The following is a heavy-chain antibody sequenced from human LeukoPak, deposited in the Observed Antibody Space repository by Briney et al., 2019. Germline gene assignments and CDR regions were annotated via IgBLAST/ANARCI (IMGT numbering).Heavy chain of an antibody. D-gene: IGHD3-22*01. CDR3: ARGRGSGSRWEAFDI. Sequence: GASVKVSCKASGYSFTSYGISWVRQAPGQGLEWMGWIGAYNGNTNCAQKVQDRVTMTTDTSTSTAYMELRSLRSDDTAVYYCARGRGSGSRWEAFDIWGQGTMVTVSS. V-gene: IGHV1-18*01. CDR1: GYSFTSYG. CDR2: IGAYNGNT. J-gene: IGHJ3*02.